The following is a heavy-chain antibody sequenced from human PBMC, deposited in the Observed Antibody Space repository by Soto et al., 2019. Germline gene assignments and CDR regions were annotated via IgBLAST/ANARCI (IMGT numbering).Heavy chain of an antibody. V-gene: IGHV3-23*01. D-gene: IGHD3-9*01. J-gene: IGHJ4*02. CDR3: AKAVGYYDILTGYYNPPLYFDY. CDR1: GFTFSSYA. Sequence: GGSLRLSCAASGFTFSSYAMSWVRQAPGKGLEWVSAISGSGGSTYYADSVKGRFTISRDNSKNTLYLQMNSLRAEDTAVYYCAKAVGYYDILTGYYNPPLYFDYWGQGTLVTVSS. CDR2: ISGSGGST.